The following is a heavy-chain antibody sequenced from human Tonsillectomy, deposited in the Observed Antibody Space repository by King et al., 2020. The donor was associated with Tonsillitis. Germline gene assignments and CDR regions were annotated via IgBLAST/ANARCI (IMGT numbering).Heavy chain of an antibody. Sequence: VQLQQWGAGLLRPSETLSLTCGVSGGSIRGYYWNWIRKTPGKGLEWIGEANRGGNTNYNPSLKGRVTISIDSSKNQFSLMLTSVTGADTAVYYCARPYYTDSSGAHDAFQFWGQGTLVTVSS. CDR3: ARPYYTDSSGAHDAFQF. D-gene: IGHD3-3*01. CDR1: GGSIRGYY. J-gene: IGHJ3*01. CDR2: ANRGGNT. V-gene: IGHV4-34*01.